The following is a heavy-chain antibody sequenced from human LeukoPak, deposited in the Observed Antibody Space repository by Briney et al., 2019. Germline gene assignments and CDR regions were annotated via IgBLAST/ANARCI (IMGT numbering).Heavy chain of an antibody. D-gene: IGHD3-22*01. CDR1: GFSFSTYD. CDR2: IKQDGSEK. CDR3: ARAMVVITTGFGRGAHDY. J-gene: IGHJ4*02. V-gene: IGHV3-7*01. Sequence: PGTSLRLSCAASGFSFSTYDMHWVRQAPGKGLEWVANIKQDGSEKYYVDSVKGRFTISRDNAKNSLYLQMNSLRAEDTAVYYCARAMVVITTGFGRGAHDYWGQGTLVTVSS.